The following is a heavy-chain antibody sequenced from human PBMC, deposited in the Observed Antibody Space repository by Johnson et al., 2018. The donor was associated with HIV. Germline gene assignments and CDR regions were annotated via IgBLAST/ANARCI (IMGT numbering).Heavy chain of an antibody. Sequence: VQLVESGGGLVQPGGSLRLSCTASGLIFRTYWMSWVRQAPGKGLEWVSYISSSGSTIYYADSVKGRFTISRDNSKNTLYLQMNSLRAEDTAVYYCAREIIAARPSAFDIWGQGTMVTVSS. CDR1: GLIFRTYW. V-gene: IGHV3-48*01. D-gene: IGHD6-6*01. CDR2: ISSSGSTI. J-gene: IGHJ3*02. CDR3: AREIIAARPSAFDI.